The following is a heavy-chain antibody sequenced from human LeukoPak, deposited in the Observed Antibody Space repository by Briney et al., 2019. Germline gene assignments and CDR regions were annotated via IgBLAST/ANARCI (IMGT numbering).Heavy chain of an antibody. D-gene: IGHD6-6*01. V-gene: IGHV4-59*11. CDR1: GGSISSHY. J-gene: IGHJ5*02. CDR3: ARDYSSSLMGWFDP. CDR2: IYYSGST. Sequence: SETLSLTCTVSGGSISSHYWSWIRQPPGKGLEWIGYIYYSGSTNYNPSLKSRVTISVDTSKSQFSLKLSSVTAADTAVYYCARDYSSSLMGWFDPWGQGTLVTVSS.